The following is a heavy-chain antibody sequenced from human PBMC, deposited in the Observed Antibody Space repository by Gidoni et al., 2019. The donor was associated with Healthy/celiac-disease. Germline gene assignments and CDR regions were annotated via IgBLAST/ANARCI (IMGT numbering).Heavy chain of an antibody. D-gene: IGHD3-9*01. Sequence: EVQLVQSGAEVKKPGESLKISCKGSGYSFTSYWIGWVRQMPGKGLEWMGIIYPGDSDTRYSPSFQGQVTISADKSISTAYLQWSSLKASDTAMYYCARRRGGYDILTGYYYFDYWGQGTLVTVSS. V-gene: IGHV5-51*01. CDR2: IYPGDSDT. CDR3: ARRRGGYDILTGYYYFDY. J-gene: IGHJ4*02. CDR1: GYSFTSYW.